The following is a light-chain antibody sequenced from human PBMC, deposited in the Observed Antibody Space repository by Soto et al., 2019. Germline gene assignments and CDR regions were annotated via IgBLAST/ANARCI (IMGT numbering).Light chain of an antibody. CDR2: LGS. CDR1: QSLLHSNGYNY. Sequence: DIVMTQSPLSLPVTPGEPASISCRSSQSLLHSNGYNYLDWYLQKPGQSPQLLIYLGSNRASGVHDRFSASRSGRDFTLNISRVEAEDVEVYYCLQALHTPLTVRQGTRRVI. V-gene: IGKV2-28*01. J-gene: IGKJ5*01. CDR3: LQALHTPLT.